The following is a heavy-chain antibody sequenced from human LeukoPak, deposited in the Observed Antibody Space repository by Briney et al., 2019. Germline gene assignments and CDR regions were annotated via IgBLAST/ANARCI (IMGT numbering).Heavy chain of an antibody. J-gene: IGHJ4*02. CDR2: ISGSGGST. CDR3: AKVSQKVVVAVYFDY. D-gene: IGHD2-15*01. V-gene: IGHV3-23*01. Sequence: GGSLRLSCAASGFTFSNHAMSWVRQAPGKGLEWVSAISGSGGSTYYADSVKGRFTISRDNSKNTLYLQMNSLRAEDTAVYYCAKVSQKVVVAVYFDYWGQGTLVTVSS. CDR1: GFTFSNHA.